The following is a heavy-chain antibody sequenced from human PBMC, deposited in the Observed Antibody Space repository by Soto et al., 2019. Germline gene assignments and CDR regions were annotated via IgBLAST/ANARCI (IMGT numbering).Heavy chain of an antibody. D-gene: IGHD2-21*01. J-gene: IGHJ4*02. Sequence: GGSLRLSCAASGFNVNSDYMNWVRQTPGKGLEWVASIYSGETTYYADSVRGRFTISSDKSKNTLYFQMSSLRIEDTAVYYCTRDGRGLGILSLFEYWGQGVLVTVYS. V-gene: IGHV3-53*01. CDR2: IYSGETT. CDR1: GFNVNSDY. CDR3: TRDGRGLGILSLFEY.